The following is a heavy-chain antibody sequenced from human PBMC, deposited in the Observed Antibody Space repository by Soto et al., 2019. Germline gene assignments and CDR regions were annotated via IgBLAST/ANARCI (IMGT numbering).Heavy chain of an antibody. D-gene: IGHD3-22*01. CDR1: GGSISSGGYS. CDR2: IYHSGST. J-gene: IGHJ4*02. CDR3: ASSTGYYDSSGYFPPRGWLKY. Sequence: QLQLQESGSGLVKPSQTLSLTCAVSGGSISSGGYSWSWIRQPPGKGLEWIGYIYHSGSTYYNPSLMSRVTLSVDRSKNHFSLKLTSVTAADTAVYYCASSTGYYDSSGYFPPRGWLKYWGQGTLVTVSS. V-gene: IGHV4-30-2*01.